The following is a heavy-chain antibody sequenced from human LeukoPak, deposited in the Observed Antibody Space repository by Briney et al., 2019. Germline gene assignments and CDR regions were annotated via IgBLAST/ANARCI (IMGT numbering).Heavy chain of an antibody. CDR2: IYYSGST. CDR3: ARASYYYDSSGYYWDY. CDR1: GGSISSGGYY. J-gene: IGHJ4*02. V-gene: IGHV4-31*03. D-gene: IGHD3-22*01. Sequence: PSETLSLTCIVSGGSISSGGYYWSWIRQHPGKGLEWIGYIYYSGSTYYNPSLKSRVTISVDTSKNQFSLKLSSVTAADTAVYYCARASYYYDSSGYYWDYWGQGTLVTVSS.